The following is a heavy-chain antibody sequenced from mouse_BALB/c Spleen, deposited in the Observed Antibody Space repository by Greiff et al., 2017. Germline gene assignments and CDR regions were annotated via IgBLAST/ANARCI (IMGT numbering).Heavy chain of an antibody. CDR2: IDPANGNT. J-gene: IGHJ3*01. Sequence: VHVKQSGAELVKPGASVKLSCTASGFNIKDTYMHWVKQRPEQGLEWIGRIDPANGNTKYDPKFQGKATITADTSSNTAYLQLSSLTSEDTAVYYCARGVRPFAYWGQGTLVTVSA. D-gene: IGHD2-14*01. V-gene: IGHV14-3*02. CDR1: GFNIKDTY. CDR3: ARGVRPFAY.